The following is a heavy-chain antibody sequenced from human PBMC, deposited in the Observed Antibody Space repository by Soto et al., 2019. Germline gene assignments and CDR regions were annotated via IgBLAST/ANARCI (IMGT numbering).Heavy chain of an antibody. Sequence: PSETLSLTCAVSGGSISSSNWWSWVRQPPGKGLEWIGEIYHSGSTNYNPSLKSRVTISVDKSKNQFSLKLSSVTAADTAVYYCARVLRWSKADHYYYYGMDVWGQGNKVTVSS. CDR2: IYHSGST. CDR3: ARVLRWSKADHYYYYGMDV. J-gene: IGHJ6*02. V-gene: IGHV4-4*02. CDR1: GGSISSSNW. D-gene: IGHD4-17*01.